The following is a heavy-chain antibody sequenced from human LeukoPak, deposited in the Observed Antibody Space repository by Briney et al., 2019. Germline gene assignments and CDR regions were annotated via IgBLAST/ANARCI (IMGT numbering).Heavy chain of an antibody. D-gene: IGHD6-19*01. CDR2: ISGRGGST. V-gene: IGHV3-23*01. Sequence: PGGSLRLSCAASGFTFSNAWMGWVRQAPGKGLEWVSGISGRGGSTYNADSVKGRFTISRDNSKNTLYLQMSSLRAEDTAVYYCARRPYISSGPYYFDYWGQGTLVTVSS. CDR3: ARRPYISSGPYYFDY. CDR1: GFTFSNAW. J-gene: IGHJ4*02.